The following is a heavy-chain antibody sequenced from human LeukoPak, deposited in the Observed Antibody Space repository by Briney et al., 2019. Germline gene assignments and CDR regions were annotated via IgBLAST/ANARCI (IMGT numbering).Heavy chain of an antibody. Sequence: GGSLRLSCAASGFTFSSYSMNWVRQSPVKGLEWISYIGSGSGAIFYAPSVRGRFTVSRDNAKNSLYLQMDSLRAEDTAVYYCARPSLLWFGVDIWGQGTMVTVSS. CDR1: GFTFSSYS. CDR2: IGSGSGAI. V-gene: IGHV3-48*04. D-gene: IGHD3-10*01. CDR3: ARPSLLWFGVDI. J-gene: IGHJ3*02.